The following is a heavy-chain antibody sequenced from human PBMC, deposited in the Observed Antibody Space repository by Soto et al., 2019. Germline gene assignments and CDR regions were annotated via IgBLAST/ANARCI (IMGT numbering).Heavy chain of an antibody. CDR3: ARGAYYDILTGSGAFDI. CDR2: IGTAGDT. Sequence: GGSLRLSCAASGFTFSSYDMHWVRQATGKGLEWVSAIGTAGDTYYPGSVKGRFTISRENAKNSLYLQMNSLRAGDTAVYYCARGAYYDILTGSGAFDIWGQGTMVTVSS. J-gene: IGHJ3*02. D-gene: IGHD3-9*01. CDR1: GFTFSSYD. V-gene: IGHV3-13*01.